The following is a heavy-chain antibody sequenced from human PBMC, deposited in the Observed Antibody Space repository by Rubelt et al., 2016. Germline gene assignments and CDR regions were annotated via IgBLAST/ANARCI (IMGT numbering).Heavy chain of an antibody. CDR2: IYYSGST. CDR1: GGSISSGGYY. D-gene: IGHD1-26*01. J-gene: IGHJ4*02. CDR3: ARAGSTASGGVDY. V-gene: IGHV4-39*01. Sequence: QVQLQESGPGLVKPSQTLSLTCTVSGGSISSGGYYWSWIRQHPGKGLEWIGSIYYSGSTYYNPSLKSRGTIAVDTSKNQFSLKLSSVTAADTAVYYCARAGSTASGGVDYWGQGTLVTVSS.